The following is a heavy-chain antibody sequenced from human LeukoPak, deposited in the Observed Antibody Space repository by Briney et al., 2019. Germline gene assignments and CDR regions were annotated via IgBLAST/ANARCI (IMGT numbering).Heavy chain of an antibody. J-gene: IGHJ4*02. CDR1: GGTFSSYA. D-gene: IGHD5-12*01. V-gene: IGHV1-69*13. CDR3: ARVGGYDYTIYGDY. Sequence: SVKVSCKASGGTFSSYAISWVRQAPGQGLEWMGGIIPIFGTANYAQKFQGRVTITADESTSTAYMELSSLRSEDTAVYYCARVGGYDYTIYGDYWGQGTLVTVSS. CDR2: IIPIFGTA.